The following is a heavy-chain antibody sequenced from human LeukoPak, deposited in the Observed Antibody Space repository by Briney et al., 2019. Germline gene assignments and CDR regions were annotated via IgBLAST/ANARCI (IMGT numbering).Heavy chain of an antibody. D-gene: IGHD3-10*01. CDR1: GDSVASGGYY. J-gene: IGHJ5*02. CDR2: IYYSVST. Sequence: SETLSLTCTVSGDSVASGGYYWNWVRQPPGKGLEWIGYIYYSVSTNYNLSLRSRVTISVDTSENQFSLKLTSVTAADTAVYYCARGGRGRNWFDPWGQGTLVTVSS. CDR3: ARGGRGRNWFDP. V-gene: IGHV4-61*08.